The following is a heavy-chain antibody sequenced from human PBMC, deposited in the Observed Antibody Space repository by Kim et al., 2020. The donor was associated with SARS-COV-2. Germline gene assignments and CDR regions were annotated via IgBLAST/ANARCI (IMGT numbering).Heavy chain of an antibody. V-gene: IGHV3-7*01. J-gene: IGHJ6*02. D-gene: IGHD6-19*01. CDR1: GFTFSKYY. CDR2: IKEDGSEK. Sequence: GGSLRLSCAASGFTFSKYYMNWVRQAPGKGLEWVANIKEDGSEKYYVESVKGRFTISRDNAKNSLYLQMSSLRVEDTAVYYCVRGKEHDSRWYRRPQIQYNYGMDVWGQGTTVTVSS. CDR3: VRGKEHDSRWYRRPQIQYNYGMDV.